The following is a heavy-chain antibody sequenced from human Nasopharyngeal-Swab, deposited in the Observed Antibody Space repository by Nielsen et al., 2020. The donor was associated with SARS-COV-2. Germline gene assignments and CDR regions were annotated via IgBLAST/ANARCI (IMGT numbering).Heavy chain of an antibody. V-gene: IGHV5-10-1*01. Sequence: VRQMPGKGLEWMGRIDPSDSYTNYSPSFQGHVTISADKSISTAYLQWSSLKASDTAMSYCARRGGTAGSDAFDIWGQGTMVTVSS. J-gene: IGHJ3*02. CDR2: IDPSDSYT. CDR3: ARRGGTAGSDAFDI. D-gene: IGHD6-13*01.